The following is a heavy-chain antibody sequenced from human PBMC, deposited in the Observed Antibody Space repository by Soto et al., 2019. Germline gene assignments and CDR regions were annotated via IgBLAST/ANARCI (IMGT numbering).Heavy chain of an antibody. CDR1: GGTFSSYA. CDR2: IIPIFGTA. J-gene: IGHJ4*02. V-gene: IGHV1-69*05. Sequence: QVQLVQSGAEVKKPGSSVKVSCKASGGTFSSYAISWVRQAPGQGLEWMGGIIPIFGTANYAQKFQGRVTITTDEPTSTAYMELSSMRSEDTAVYYTARDAFPRYRDYNLDYWGQGTLATVSS. CDR3: ARDAFPRYRDYNLDY. D-gene: IGHD4-17*01.